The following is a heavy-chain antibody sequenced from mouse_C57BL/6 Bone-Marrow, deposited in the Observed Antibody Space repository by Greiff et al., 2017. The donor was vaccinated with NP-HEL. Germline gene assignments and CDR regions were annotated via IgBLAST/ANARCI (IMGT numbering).Heavy chain of an antibody. CDR3: TALITTVLTTEGVDY. CDR2: IRLKSDNYAT. CDR1: GFTFSNYW. V-gene: IGHV6-3*01. Sequence: EVNLVESGGGLVQPGGSMKLSCVASGFTFSNYWMNWVRQSPEKGLEWVAQIRLKSDNYATPYAESVNGRFTISRDDSKSSVYVQMNNLRAEDTGIYYCTALITTVLTTEGVDYWGQGTSVTVSS. J-gene: IGHJ4*01. D-gene: IGHD1-1*01.